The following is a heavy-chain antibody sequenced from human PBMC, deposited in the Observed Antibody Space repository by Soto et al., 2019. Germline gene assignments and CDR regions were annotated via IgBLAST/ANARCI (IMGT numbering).Heavy chain of an antibody. CDR3: AIDVEGGSLFRGAFDY. D-gene: IGHD1-26*01. CDR1: RFTFTSYA. CDR2: ISASGDAT. Sequence: EVELLESGGGLVQPGGSLRLSCVASRFTFTSYAMSWVRQAPGKGLEWVAAISASGDATIHADSVKGRLTISRNNSKNPMYLQMNRLRAEDTAVYYCAIDVEGGSLFRGAFDYWGQGTQVTVSS. V-gene: IGHV3-23*01. J-gene: IGHJ4*02.